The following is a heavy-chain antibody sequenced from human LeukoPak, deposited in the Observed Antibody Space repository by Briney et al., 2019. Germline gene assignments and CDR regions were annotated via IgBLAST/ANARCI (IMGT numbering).Heavy chain of an antibody. CDR2: IIPILGIA. CDR1: GGTFSSYA. J-gene: IGHJ4*02. CDR3: ARAPIRYSSSWPTDY. D-gene: IGHD6-13*01. Sequence: SVKVSCKASGGTFSSYAISWVRQAPGQGLEWMGRIIPILGIANYAQKFQGRVTITADKSTSTAYMELSRLRSDDTAVYYCARAPIRYSSSWPTDYWGQGTLATVPS. V-gene: IGHV1-69*04.